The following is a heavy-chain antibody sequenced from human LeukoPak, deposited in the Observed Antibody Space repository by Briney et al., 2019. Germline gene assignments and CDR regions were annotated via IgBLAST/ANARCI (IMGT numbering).Heavy chain of an antibody. J-gene: IGHJ4*02. Sequence: SQTLSLTCAISGDSFSSNSAAWNWIRQSPSRGLVWLGRKYYRSKWYNDYAVSVKSRITINPDTSKNQFSLQLNSVTPEDTAVYYCAREVAKSGGYDFDYWGQGTLVTVSS. D-gene: IGHD5-12*01. CDR1: GDSFSSNSAA. CDR2: KYYRSKWYN. V-gene: IGHV6-1*01. CDR3: AREVAKSGGYDFDY.